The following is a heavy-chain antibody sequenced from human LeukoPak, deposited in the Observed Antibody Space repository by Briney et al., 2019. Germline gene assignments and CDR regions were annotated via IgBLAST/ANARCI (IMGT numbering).Heavy chain of an antibody. Sequence: GASVKVSCKASGYTFTGGYYMHWVRQAPGQGLEWMGGIIPIFGTANYAQKFQGRVTITADESTSTAYMELSSLRSEDTAVYYCARDNEAYDPDYYGSGSLMTPNWFDPWGQGTLVTVSS. V-gene: IGHV1-69*13. J-gene: IGHJ5*02. CDR3: ARDNEAYDPDYYGSGSLMTPNWFDP. CDR2: IIPIFGTA. D-gene: IGHD3-10*01. CDR1: GYTFTGGYY.